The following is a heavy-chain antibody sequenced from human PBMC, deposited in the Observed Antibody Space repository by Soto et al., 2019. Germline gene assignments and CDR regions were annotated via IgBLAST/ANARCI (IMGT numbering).Heavy chain of an antibody. CDR3: ARISSGEKFDY. J-gene: IGHJ4*02. Sequence: QITLKESGPTLVKPTQTLTLTCTFSGFSLSTSGVGVGWIRQPPGKALEWLALIYWDDDKRYSPSLKSRLTITKDTAKNQVVLTMTNMDPVDTATYYCARISSGEKFDYWGQGTLVTVSS. CDR2: IYWDDDK. V-gene: IGHV2-5*02. CDR1: GFSLSTSGVG. D-gene: IGHD6-19*01.